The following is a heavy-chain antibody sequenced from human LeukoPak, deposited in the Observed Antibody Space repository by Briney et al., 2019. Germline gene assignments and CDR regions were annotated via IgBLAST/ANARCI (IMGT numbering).Heavy chain of an antibody. J-gene: IGHJ4*02. CDR1: GGSISSGDYY. V-gene: IGHV4-30-4*08. CDR3: ARDWRYYYGSGSYYIFDY. Sequence: SQTLSLTCTVSGGSISSGDYYWSWIRQPPGKGLEWIGYIYYSGSTYYNPSLKSRVTISVDTSKNQFSLKLSSVTAADTAVYYCARDWRYYYGSGSYYIFDYWGQGTLDTVSS. D-gene: IGHD3-10*01. CDR2: IYYSGST.